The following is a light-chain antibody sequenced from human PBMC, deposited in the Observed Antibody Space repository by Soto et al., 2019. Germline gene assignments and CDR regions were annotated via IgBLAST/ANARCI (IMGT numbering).Light chain of an antibody. CDR3: LQDINYPWT. CDR2: HAS. Sequence: EIVITQSPATVSVSPGERATPSCRASQSVSDKLAWYQQKPGQAPRLLIYHASARATGIPARFSGSGSGTEFTLAISSLQPEDSATYYCLQDINYPWTFGQGTKVDIK. CDR1: QSVSDK. J-gene: IGKJ1*01. V-gene: IGKV3-15*01.